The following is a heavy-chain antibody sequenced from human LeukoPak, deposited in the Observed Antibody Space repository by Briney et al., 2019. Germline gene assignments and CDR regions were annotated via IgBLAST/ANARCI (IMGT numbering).Heavy chain of an antibody. D-gene: IGHD2-2*01. Sequence: GRTLVNPTQTLTLTCTFSGFSLRTSGVGVGWIRQPQGKALEWLAIIYWNDDKRSSPSLKTRLTITKDTSKNQVVLTMTNMDPVDTATYYCAHFSGASSAFDYWGQGSLVTVSS. CDR3: AHFSGASSAFDY. V-gene: IGHV2-5*01. J-gene: IGHJ4*02. CDR1: GFSLRTSGVG. CDR2: IYWNDDK.